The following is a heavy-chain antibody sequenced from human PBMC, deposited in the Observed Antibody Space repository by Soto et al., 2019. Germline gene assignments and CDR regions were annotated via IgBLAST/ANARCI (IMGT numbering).Heavy chain of an antibody. Sequence: QITLKESGPTLVKPTQNLTLTCTFSGFSLNTSGLGVGWIRQPPGKALEWLALIYWDDDEDDSPSLKSRLTIPTDTSKTHVVLSMTNMDPVDTATYYCVHRPYSDTSYAGIWWFDPWGQGTLVTVSS. CDR3: VHRPYSDTSYAGIWWFDP. V-gene: IGHV2-5*02. CDR1: GFSLNTSGLG. CDR2: IYWDDDE. J-gene: IGHJ5*02. D-gene: IGHD3-9*01.